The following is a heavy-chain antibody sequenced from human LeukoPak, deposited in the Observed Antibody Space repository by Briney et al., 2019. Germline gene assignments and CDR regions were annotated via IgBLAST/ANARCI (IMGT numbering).Heavy chain of an antibody. D-gene: IGHD2-2*01. J-gene: IGHJ5*02. Sequence: SEALSLTCIVSGGSISSTSYWGWIRQPPGKGLEWIGTILYSGTTFYNPSLKSRVTISVDTSKNQFSLKLNSVTAADTAVYYCARQEVGAGYCSSTSCAEPHWFDPWGQGTLVTVSS. CDR1: GGSISSTSY. CDR3: ARQEVGAGYCSSTSCAEPHWFDP. CDR2: ILYSGTT. V-gene: IGHV4-39*01.